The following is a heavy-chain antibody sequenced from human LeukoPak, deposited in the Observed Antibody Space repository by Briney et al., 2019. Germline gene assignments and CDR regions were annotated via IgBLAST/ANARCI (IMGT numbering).Heavy chain of an antibody. CDR1: GYTLTELS. CDR3: ARGTTVTTWFDP. Sequence: ASVKVSCKVSGYTLTELSMHWVRQAPGKGLEWMGGFDPEDGETIYAQKLQGRVTMTTDTSTSTAYMELRSLRSDDTAVYYCARGTTVTTWFDPWGQGTLVTVSS. D-gene: IGHD4-17*01. V-gene: IGHV1-24*01. CDR2: FDPEDGET. J-gene: IGHJ5*02.